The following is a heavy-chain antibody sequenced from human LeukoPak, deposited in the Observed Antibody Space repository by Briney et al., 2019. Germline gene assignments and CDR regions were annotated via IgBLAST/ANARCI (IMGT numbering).Heavy chain of an antibody. J-gene: IGHJ4*02. D-gene: IGHD3-10*01. Sequence: ASVKVFCKASGYTFTSYGISWVRQAPGQGLEWMGWISAYNGNTNYAQKLQGRVTMTTDTSTSTAYMELRSLRSDDTAVYYCARLDYYGSGSYYNVGNDYWGQGTLVTVSS. V-gene: IGHV1-18*01. CDR3: ARLDYYGSGSYYNVGNDY. CDR2: ISAYNGNT. CDR1: GYTFTSYG.